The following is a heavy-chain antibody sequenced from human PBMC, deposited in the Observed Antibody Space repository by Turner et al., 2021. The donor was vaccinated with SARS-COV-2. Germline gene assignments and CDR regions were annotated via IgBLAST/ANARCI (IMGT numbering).Heavy chain of an antibody. Sequence: QQWGAGLLKPCGTSAPPCPVSAWSLNGSYWSWVRQTPGKGLGGMGEVSQSGNTNFNPYHKSPASRFVDFSKTQFSLRLSSVTADDTAVDYCAKCCNDYIGGNHRRNWFDLWGQGTLVTVSS. J-gene: IGHJ5*02. CDR3: AKCCNDYIGGNHRRNWFDL. CDR2: VSQSGNT. D-gene: IGHD4-4*01. CDR1: AWSLNGSY. V-gene: IGHV4-34*02.